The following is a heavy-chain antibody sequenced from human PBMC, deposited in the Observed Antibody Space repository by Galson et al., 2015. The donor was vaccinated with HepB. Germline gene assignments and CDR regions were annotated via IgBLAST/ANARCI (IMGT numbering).Heavy chain of an antibody. D-gene: IGHD1-26*01. CDR3: ARGSIVGGNTSAFDI. Sequence: QSGAEVKKPGESLKISCKGSGYSFTSYWIGWVRQMPGKGLEWMGIIYPGDSDPRYSPSFQGQVTISADKSISTAYLQWSSLRASDTAMYYCARGSIVGGNTSAFDIWGQGTMVTVSS. CDR1: GYSFTSYW. CDR2: IYPGDSDP. V-gene: IGHV5-51*01. J-gene: IGHJ3*02.